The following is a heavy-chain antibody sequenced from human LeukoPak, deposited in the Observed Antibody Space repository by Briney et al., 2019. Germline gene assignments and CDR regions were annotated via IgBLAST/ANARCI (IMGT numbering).Heavy chain of an antibody. CDR2: INPNSGGT. CDR1: GDTLTGQF. J-gene: IGHJ6*03. CDR3: ARLATYYYYYMDV. V-gene: IGHV1-2*02. Sequence: ASVMVSFKASGDTLTGQFIHWVRPAPGQGLEWMGWINPNSGGTNYSQKFQGRVTMTRDTSISTAYMELSRLRSDDTAVYYCARLATYYYYYMDVWGKGTTVTISS.